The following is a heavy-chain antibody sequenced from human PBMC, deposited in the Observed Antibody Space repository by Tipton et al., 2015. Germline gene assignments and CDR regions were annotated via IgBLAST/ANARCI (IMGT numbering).Heavy chain of an antibody. CDR3: ATHFYDYSGYWDH. V-gene: IGHV4-31*03. Sequence: TLSLTCSVSGGSIRSGGHSWNWVRQPPGKGLQWIGHISASGNTSYNPSLKSRVTISVDTSKNQFSLKLNSVTAADTAVYYCATHFYDYSGYWDHWGQGTLVTVSS. CDR2: ISASGNT. D-gene: IGHD3-22*01. J-gene: IGHJ4*02. CDR1: GGSIRSGGHS.